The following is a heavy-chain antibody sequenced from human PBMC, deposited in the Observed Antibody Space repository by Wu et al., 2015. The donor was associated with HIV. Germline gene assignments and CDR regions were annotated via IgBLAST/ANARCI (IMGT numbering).Heavy chain of an antibody. J-gene: IGHJ4*02. V-gene: IGHV1-69*04. CDR3: ATERTVAITHFDS. D-gene: IGHD5-12*01. CDR1: GDTFKYYA. Sequence: QVHLVQSGTEVKKPGSSVKVSCKTSGDTFKYYAMNWVRQAPGQGLEWMGRIIPILGITNYAQIFQGRFTMTADKFMNTAYMELNSLRSDDTAVYYCATERTVAITHFDSWDQGTLVTVSS. CDR2: IIPILGIT.